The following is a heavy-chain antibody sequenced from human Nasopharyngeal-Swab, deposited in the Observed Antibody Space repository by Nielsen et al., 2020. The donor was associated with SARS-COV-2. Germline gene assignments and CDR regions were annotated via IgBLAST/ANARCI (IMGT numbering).Heavy chain of an antibody. V-gene: IGHV3-23*01. D-gene: IGHD6-6*01. Sequence: GESLEISCAASGFTFSSYAMSWVRQAPGKGLEWVSAISGSGGSTYYADSVKGRFTISRDNSKNTLYLQMNSLGAEDTAVYYCAKEYSSSGYGMDVWGQGTTVTVSS. CDR1: GFTFSSYA. J-gene: IGHJ6*02. CDR3: AKEYSSSGYGMDV. CDR2: ISGSGGST.